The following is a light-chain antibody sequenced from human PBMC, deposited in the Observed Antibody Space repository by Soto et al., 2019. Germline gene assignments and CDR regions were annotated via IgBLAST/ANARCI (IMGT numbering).Light chain of an antibody. CDR3: QQYGGSPFT. CDR2: AAS. Sequence: EIVLTQSPGTLSLSPGERATLSCRASQSVSVNSLAWYQQKGGQAPRLLIYAASTRATGVPDRFSGSGSGTDFALTISSLETEDVAVYYCQQYGGSPFTFGPGTKVDIK. CDR1: QSVSVNS. V-gene: IGKV3-20*01. J-gene: IGKJ3*01.